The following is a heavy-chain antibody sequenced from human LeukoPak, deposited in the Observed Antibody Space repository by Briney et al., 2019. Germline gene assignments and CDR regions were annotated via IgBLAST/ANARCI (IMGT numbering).Heavy chain of an antibody. CDR1: GFTFDDYA. Sequence: GGSLRLSCAASGFTFDDYAMHWVRQAPGKGLEWVSGISWNSGSIGYADSVKGRFTISRDNAKNSLYLQMNSLRAEDTALYYCAKDTAMVTLGYWYFDLWGRGTLVTVSS. J-gene: IGHJ2*01. CDR3: AKDTAMVTLGYWYFDL. V-gene: IGHV3-9*01. D-gene: IGHD5-18*01. CDR2: ISWNSGSI.